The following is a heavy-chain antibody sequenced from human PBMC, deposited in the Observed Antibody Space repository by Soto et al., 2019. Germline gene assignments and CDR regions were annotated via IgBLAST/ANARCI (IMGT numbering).Heavy chain of an antibody. D-gene: IGHD3-9*01. Sequence: QVQLQESGPGLVKPSETLSLTSTVSGGSISSYYWSWIRQPPGKGLEWIGYIYYSGSTNYNPSLKSRVTISVDTSKNQFSLKLSSVTAADTAVYYCARDRSGDILTGYYNEPLSRKSRKMYYYGMDVWGQGTTVTVSS. CDR2: IYYSGST. J-gene: IGHJ6*02. CDR1: GGSISSYY. V-gene: IGHV4-59*01. CDR3: ARDRSGDILTGYYNEPLSRKSRKMYYYGMDV.